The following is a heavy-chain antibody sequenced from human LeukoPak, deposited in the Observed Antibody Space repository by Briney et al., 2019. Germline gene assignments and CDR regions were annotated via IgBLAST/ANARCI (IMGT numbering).Heavy chain of an antibody. J-gene: IGHJ6*02. CDR1: GYTFTSHG. V-gene: IGHV1-18*01. CDR2: ISAHNGNT. D-gene: IGHD3-10*01. Sequence: GASVKVSCTASGYTFTSHGISWVRQAPGQGLEWMGWISAHNGNTNYAQKLQGRVTMTTDTSTSTAYMELRSLRSDDTAVYYCARDLSDELWFGESLRDYGMDVWGQGTTVTVSS. CDR3: ARDLSDELWFGESLRDYGMDV.